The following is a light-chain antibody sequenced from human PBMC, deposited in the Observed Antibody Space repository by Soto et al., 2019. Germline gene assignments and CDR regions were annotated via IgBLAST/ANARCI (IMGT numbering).Light chain of an antibody. CDR2: GAS. J-gene: IGKJ4*01. Sequence: EIVLTQSPGTLSLSPGERATLSCRASQSVSSSYLAWYQQKPGQAPRLLIYGASSRATGIPDRFSGSGSGTDFTLTISRLEPEDSAVYYCQQYGSSLFGGGTKVEIK. CDR1: QSVSSSY. CDR3: QQYGSSL. V-gene: IGKV3-20*01.